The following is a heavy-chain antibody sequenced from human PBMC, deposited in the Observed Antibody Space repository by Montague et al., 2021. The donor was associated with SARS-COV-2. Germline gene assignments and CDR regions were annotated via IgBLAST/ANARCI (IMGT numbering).Heavy chain of an antibody. D-gene: IGHD1-1*01. CDR2: ITWNSGSR. J-gene: IGHJ6*02. Sequence: SLRLSCAASGIVFDDYAMHWVRQAPGKGLEWVSGITWNSGSRGYADSVKGRFTISRDNAKNSLYLQMNSLRAEDTALYFCVKAAVGNDPSYYYGMDVWGQGTTVTVSS. V-gene: IGHV3-9*01. CDR1: GIVFDDYA. CDR3: VKAAVGNDPSYYYGMDV.